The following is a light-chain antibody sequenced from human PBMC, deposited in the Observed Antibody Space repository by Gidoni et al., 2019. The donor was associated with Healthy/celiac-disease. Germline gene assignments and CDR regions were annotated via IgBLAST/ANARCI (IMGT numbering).Light chain of an antibody. CDR3: QQSYSTLFT. CDR1: QSISSY. Sequence: DIQMTPSPSSLSASVGDRVTITCRASQSISSYLNWYQQKPGKAPKLLIYAASSLPSGVPSRFSGSGSGTDFTLTISSLQPEDFATYYCQQSYSTLFTFGPGTKVDIK. V-gene: IGKV1-39*01. J-gene: IGKJ3*01. CDR2: AAS.